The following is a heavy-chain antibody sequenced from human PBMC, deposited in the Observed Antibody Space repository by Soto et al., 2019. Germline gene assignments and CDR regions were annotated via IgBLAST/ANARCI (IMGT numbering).Heavy chain of an antibody. J-gene: IGHJ6*02. V-gene: IGHV3-33*01. D-gene: IGHD2-2*01. CDR2: IWYDGSNK. CDR1: GFTFSSYG. Sequence: SLRLSCAASGFTFSSYGMHWVRQAPGKGLEWVAVIWYDGSNKYYADSVKGRFTISRDNSKNTLYLQMNSLRAEDTAVYYCARTISDIVVVPAANYYYYGMDVWGQGTTVTVSS. CDR3: ARTISDIVVVPAANYYYYGMDV.